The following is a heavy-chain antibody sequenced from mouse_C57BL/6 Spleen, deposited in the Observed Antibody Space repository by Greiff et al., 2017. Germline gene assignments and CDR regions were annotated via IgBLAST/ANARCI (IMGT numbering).Heavy chain of an antibody. V-gene: IGHV6-3*01. J-gene: IGHJ2*01. CDR3: PGQLENFDY. CDR2: IRLKSDNYDT. D-gene: IGHD4-1*02. CDR1: GFTFSNYW. Sequence: EVQRVESGGGLVQPGGSMKLSCVASGFTFSNYWMNWVRQSPEKGLEWVAQIRLKSDNYDTNYAESVKGRFTISRDDSKSSVYLQMNNLGAEDTGIYYCPGQLENFDYWGQGTTLTVSS.